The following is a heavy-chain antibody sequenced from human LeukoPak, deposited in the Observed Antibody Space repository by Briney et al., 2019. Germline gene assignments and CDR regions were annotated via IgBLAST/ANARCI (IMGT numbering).Heavy chain of an antibody. J-gene: IGHJ4*02. CDR3: ARGRGRSDLNDFDY. CDR1: GGSISSYY. V-gene: IGHV4-59*01. Sequence: SETLSLTCTVSGGSISSYYWSWIRQPPGKGLEWIGYIYYSGSTNYNPPLKSRVTISVDTSKNQFSLKLSSVTAADTAVYYCARGRGRSDLNDFDYWGQGTLVTVSS. CDR2: IYYSGST. D-gene: IGHD3-10*01.